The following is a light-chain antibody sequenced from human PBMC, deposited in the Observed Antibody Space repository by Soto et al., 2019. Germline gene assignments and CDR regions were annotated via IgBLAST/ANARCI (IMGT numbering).Light chain of an antibody. CDR3: QQYNNGWT. CDR2: GAS. V-gene: IGKV3-15*01. CDR1: QSVSSN. Sequence: EIVMTQSPATLSVSPGERATLSCRASQSVSSNLAWYQQKPGQAPRLLIYGASTRAAGIPARFSGSGSGTEFTPTISSLQSEDVADYYCQQYNNGWTFGQGTKVEIK. J-gene: IGKJ1*01.